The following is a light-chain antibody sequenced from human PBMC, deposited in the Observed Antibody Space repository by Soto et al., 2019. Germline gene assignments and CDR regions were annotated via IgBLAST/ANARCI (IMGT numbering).Light chain of an antibody. Sequence: EIVLTQSPAALSSFRGERVTLSCRASQSVSTNLAWYQQKPGQAPRLLIYGPSTRASGVPARFSGSGYGREFTLTISSLQSEDYAVYYCHQYNDWPPAFGQGTKVDIK. CDR2: GPS. V-gene: IGKV3-15*01. CDR3: HQYNDWPPA. CDR1: QSVSTN. J-gene: IGKJ1*01.